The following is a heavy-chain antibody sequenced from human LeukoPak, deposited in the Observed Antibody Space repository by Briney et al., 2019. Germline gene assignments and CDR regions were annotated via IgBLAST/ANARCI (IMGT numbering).Heavy chain of an antibody. Sequence: PSQTLSLTCAVSGGSISGGGYSWSWIRQPPGKGLEWIGYIYHSGSTYYNPSLKSRVTISVDRSKNQFSLKLSSVTAADTAVYYCASTMVRGVNTHYYYGMDVWGKGTTVTVSS. D-gene: IGHD3-10*01. J-gene: IGHJ6*04. CDR2: IYHSGST. CDR3: ASTMVRGVNTHYYYGMDV. CDR1: GGSISGGGYS. V-gene: IGHV4-30-2*01.